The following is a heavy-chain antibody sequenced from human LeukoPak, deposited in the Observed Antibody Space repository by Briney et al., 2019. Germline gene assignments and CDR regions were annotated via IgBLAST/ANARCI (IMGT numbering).Heavy chain of an antibody. CDR2: IPYDGSNK. Sequence: QSGRSLRLSCEASGFSFRNYAMHWVRQAPGKGLECVATIPYDGSNKYYGDSVKGRFTISRDNSRNTLYLQMNSLRAEDTAVYYCAREDDAFDIWGQGTMVTVSS. CDR3: AREDDAFDI. V-gene: IGHV3-30*04. CDR1: GFSFRNYA. J-gene: IGHJ3*02.